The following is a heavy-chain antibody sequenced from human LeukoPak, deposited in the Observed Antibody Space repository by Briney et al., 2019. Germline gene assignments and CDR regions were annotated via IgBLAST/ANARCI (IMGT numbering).Heavy chain of an antibody. V-gene: IGHV3-72*01. D-gene: IGHD1-26*01. CDR3: TRSGAYSAMDV. J-gene: IGHJ6*02. CDR2: TRNKANSYTT. Sequence: GGSLRLSCAASGFTLSDHYMDWVRQAPGKGLEWVGRTRNKANSYTTEYAASVKGRFTISRDDLKNSLYLQVNSLKTEDTAVYYCTRSGAYSAMDVWGQGTTVTVSS. CDR1: GFTLSDHY.